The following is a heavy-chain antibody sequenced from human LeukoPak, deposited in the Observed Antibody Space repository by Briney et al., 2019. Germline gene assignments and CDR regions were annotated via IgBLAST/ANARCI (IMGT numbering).Heavy chain of an antibody. J-gene: IGHJ6*02. CDR1: GFALSSHW. Sequence: GGSLRLSCAASGFALSSHWMTWVRQVPGRGPEWVANVNRDGSETYYLDSVKGRFTISKDNAKNSLYLQMNSLRAEDTTLYHCARNNAMDVWGQGTTVIVSS. CDR2: VNRDGSET. D-gene: IGHD2-8*01. CDR3: ARNNAMDV. V-gene: IGHV3-7*03.